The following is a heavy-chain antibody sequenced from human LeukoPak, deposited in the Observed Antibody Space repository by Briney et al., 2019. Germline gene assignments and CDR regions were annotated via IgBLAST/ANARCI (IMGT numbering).Heavy chain of an antibody. CDR2: FKTKYNQV. Sequence: GGSLRLSCAASGFTFSDYAMNWVRQAPGKGLEWVSTFKTKYNQVYYAESVRGRFTISTDNSNNTVYLQMNSLRAEDTAVYYCARGELELRWVATTIYYFDYWGQGTLVTVSS. D-gene: IGHD1-7*01. V-gene: IGHV3-23*05. J-gene: IGHJ4*02. CDR1: GFTFSDYA. CDR3: ARGELELRWVATTIYYFDY.